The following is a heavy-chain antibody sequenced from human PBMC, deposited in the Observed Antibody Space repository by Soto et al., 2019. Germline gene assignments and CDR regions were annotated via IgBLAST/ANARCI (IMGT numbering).Heavy chain of an antibody. D-gene: IGHD3-10*01. V-gene: IGHV4-4*02. CDR3: ASDPYYYHSGHKGGFDP. CDR2: IYHTGSP. J-gene: IGHJ5*02. Sequence: QVQLQESGPGLVKPSGTLSLTCAVSGGSLSSTHWWSWVRQPPRKGLEWLGDIYHTGSPNYNPTLKIRVTISVDKSNIQVSLNLSSVTAADTAVYYCASDPYYYHSGHKGGFDPWGQGTLVIVSS. CDR1: GGSLSSTHW.